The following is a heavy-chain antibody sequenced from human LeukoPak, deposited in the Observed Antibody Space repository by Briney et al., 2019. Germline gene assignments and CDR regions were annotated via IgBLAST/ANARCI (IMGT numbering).Heavy chain of an antibody. V-gene: IGHV3-30*02. Sequence: GGSLRLSCAASGFTFSGYGMHWVRQGPGEGLEWVAFVRYDGNNKYYADSVKGRFTISRDNSKEMLYLQMNSLRPEDTAMYYCAKERIVRGAIIGYGMDVWGQGTTVTVSS. J-gene: IGHJ6*02. CDR3: AKERIVRGAIIGYGMDV. CDR1: GFTFSGYG. CDR2: VRYDGNNK. D-gene: IGHD3-10*01.